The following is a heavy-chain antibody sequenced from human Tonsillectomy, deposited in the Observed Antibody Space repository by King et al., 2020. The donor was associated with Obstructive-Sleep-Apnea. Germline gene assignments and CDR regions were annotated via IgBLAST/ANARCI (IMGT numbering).Heavy chain of an antibody. CDR1: GGSISKYY. CDR3: ASEAPWIDINAPRYQWYFDL. CDR2: ISYSGSS. J-gene: IGHJ2*01. Sequence: VQLQESGPGLVRPSETLSLSCSVSGGSISKYYWSWIRQPPGKGLEWIGHISYSGSSKYNPSLKSRVTMSVDTSKNQFSFRLTSVTAADTAVYYCASEAPWIDINAPRYQWYFDLWGRGTLVAVSS. V-gene: IGHV4-59*08. D-gene: IGHD5-12*01.